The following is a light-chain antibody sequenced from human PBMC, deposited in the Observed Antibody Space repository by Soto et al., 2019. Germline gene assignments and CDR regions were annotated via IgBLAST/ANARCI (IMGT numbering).Light chain of an antibody. CDR3: QQYGTPPQT. CDR1: QSVRSSY. Sequence: EIVLTQSPGTLSLSPGERATLSCRASQSVRSSYLAWYQQKPGQAPGLLIYGASSRATGIPDRFSGSGSGTDFTLTISRLEPEDFAVYYCQQYGTPPQTFGQGTKVDIK. V-gene: IGKV3-20*01. CDR2: GAS. J-gene: IGKJ1*01.